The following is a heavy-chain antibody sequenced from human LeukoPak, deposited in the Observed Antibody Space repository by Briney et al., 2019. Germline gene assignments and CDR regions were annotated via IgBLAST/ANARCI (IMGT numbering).Heavy chain of an antibody. CDR2: ISGSGGST. Sequence: PGGSLRLSCAASGFTFSSYAMSWVRQAPGKGLEWVSAISGSGGSTYYADSVKGRFTISRDNSKNTLYLQMNSLRAEDTAVYYCAKDGPRSKYNWNDDWGAFDIWGQGTMVTVSS. D-gene: IGHD1-20*01. J-gene: IGHJ3*02. V-gene: IGHV3-23*01. CDR1: GFTFSSYA. CDR3: AKDGPRSKYNWNDDWGAFDI.